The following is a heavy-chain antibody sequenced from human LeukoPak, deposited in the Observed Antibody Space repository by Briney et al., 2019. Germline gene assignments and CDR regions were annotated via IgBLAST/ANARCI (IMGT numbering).Heavy chain of an antibody. Sequence: SETLSLTCTVSGGSISSSSYYWGWIRQPPGKGLEWIGSIYYSGSTYYNPSLKSRVTISADTSKNQFPLKLSSVTGADTAVYYCANAYADYRYYFGYSGQGTLVTVSS. CDR2: IYYSGST. V-gene: IGHV4-39*01. D-gene: IGHD4-17*01. CDR3: ANAYADYRYYFGY. J-gene: IGHJ4*02. CDR1: GGSISSSSYY.